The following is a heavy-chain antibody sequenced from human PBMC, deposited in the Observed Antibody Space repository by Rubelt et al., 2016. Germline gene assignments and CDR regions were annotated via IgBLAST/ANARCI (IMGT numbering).Heavy chain of an antibody. CDR3: ASGSSEWLMDAFDI. J-gene: IGHJ3*02. V-gene: IGHV4-34*01. CDR1: GGSFSGYY. CDR2: INHSGST. D-gene: IGHD6-19*01. Sequence: QVQLQQWGAGLLKPSETLSLTCAVYGGSFSGYYWSWIRQPPGKGLAWIGEINHSGSTNYNPSLKSRVTRSVDTSKNQFSLKLSSVTAADTAVYYCASGSSEWLMDAFDIWGQGTMVTVSS.